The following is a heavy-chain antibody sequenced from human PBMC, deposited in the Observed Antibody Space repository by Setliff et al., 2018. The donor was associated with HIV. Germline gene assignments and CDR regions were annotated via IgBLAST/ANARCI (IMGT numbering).Heavy chain of an antibody. CDR2: ISSSSNTI. D-gene: IGHD6-19*01. Sequence: GGSLRLSCAASGFTFSSSEMNWVRQAPGKGLEWVSYISSSSNTIHYADSVRGRFTISRDNAKNSLYLQMNSVRAEDTAVYYCARHVRWLGDVFDFWGHGTVVTVSS. J-gene: IGHJ3*01. CDR3: ARHVRWLGDVFDF. V-gene: IGHV3-48*03. CDR1: GFTFSSSE.